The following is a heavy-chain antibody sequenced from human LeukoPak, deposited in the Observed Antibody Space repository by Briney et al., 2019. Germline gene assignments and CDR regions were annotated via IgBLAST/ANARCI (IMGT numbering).Heavy chain of an antibody. CDR1: GFTFSSYG. Sequence: GGSLRLSCAASGFTFSSYGMHWVRQAPGKGLEWVANIKQDGSEKYYVDSVKGRFTISRDNAKNSLYLQMNSLRAEDTAVYYCARDPTAMVSFWGQGTLVTVSS. D-gene: IGHD5-18*01. CDR3: ARDPTAMVSF. J-gene: IGHJ4*02. V-gene: IGHV3-7*01. CDR2: IKQDGSEK.